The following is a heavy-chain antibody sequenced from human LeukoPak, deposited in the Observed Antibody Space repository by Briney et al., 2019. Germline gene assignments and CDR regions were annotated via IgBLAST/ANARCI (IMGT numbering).Heavy chain of an antibody. CDR3: ARQGAAGKYYYYYMDV. CDR2: IYPDDSNT. V-gene: IGHV5-51*01. Sequence: GEPLKISCQGSGYNFPIYWIGWVRQMPGQGLEWMGIIYPDDSNTIYGPSFQGQVTISADKSINTAYLEWSSLKASDTAIYYCARQGAAGKYYYYYMDVWGKGTTVTVSS. D-gene: IGHD6-13*01. CDR1: GYNFPIYW. J-gene: IGHJ6*03.